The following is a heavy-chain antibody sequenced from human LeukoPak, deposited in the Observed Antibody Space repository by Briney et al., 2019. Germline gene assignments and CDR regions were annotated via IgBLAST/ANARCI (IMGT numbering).Heavy chain of an antibody. CDR2: IKSKTDGGTT. V-gene: IGHV3-15*01. D-gene: IGHD6-13*01. CDR1: GFTVSHAW. CDR3: TTGDSNWYGPQNWFDP. J-gene: IGHJ5*02. Sequence: GGSLRLSCAASGFTVSHAWMSWVRQAPGKGLEWVGRIKSKTDGGTTDYAAPVKGRFTISRDDSKNTLYLQMNSLKTEDTAVYYCTTGDSNWYGPQNWFDPWGQGTLVTVSS.